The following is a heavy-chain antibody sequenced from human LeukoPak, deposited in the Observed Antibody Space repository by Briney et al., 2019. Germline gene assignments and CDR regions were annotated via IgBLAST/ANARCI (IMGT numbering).Heavy chain of an antibody. CDR2: IYNSGRP. CDR3: ARLEYKYGYFYYYYMGV. Sequence: SETLSLTCTVSGGSISTYYWSWIRQPPGKGLEWIGYIYNSGRPNYNPSLKSRVTLSVDTSKNQFSLKLSSVTAADTAVYYCARLEYKYGYFYYYYMGVWGKGTTVTVSS. D-gene: IGHD5-18*01. CDR1: GGSISTYY. J-gene: IGHJ6*03. V-gene: IGHV4-59*08.